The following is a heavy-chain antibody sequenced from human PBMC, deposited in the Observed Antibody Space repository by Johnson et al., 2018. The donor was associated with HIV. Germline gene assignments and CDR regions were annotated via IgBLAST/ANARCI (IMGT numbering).Heavy chain of an antibody. Sequence: QVQLVESGGGVVQPGRSLRLSCAASGFTFSDYYMSWIRQTPGKGLEWVSYISSSGTSVYYADSVKGRFSISRDSAKNSLYLQMNSLRAEDTAVYYCARVARVVVYAEDAFDIWGQGTMVTVSS. V-gene: IGHV3-11*01. CDR1: GFTFSDYY. CDR2: ISSSGTSV. CDR3: ARVARVVVYAEDAFDI. D-gene: IGHD2-8*02. J-gene: IGHJ3*02.